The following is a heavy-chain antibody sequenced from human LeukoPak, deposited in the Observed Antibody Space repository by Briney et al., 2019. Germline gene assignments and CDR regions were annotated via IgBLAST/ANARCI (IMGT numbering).Heavy chain of an antibody. V-gene: IGHV3-23*01. CDR2: VSGSGGST. D-gene: IGHD3-10*01. CDR1: GFTFSSYA. Sequence: PGGSLRLSCAASGFTFSSYAMSWVRQAPGKGLEWVSAVSGSGGSTYYADSMKGRFTISRDNSKNTLYLQMNSLRAEDTAVYYCAKRGPGSPQSGKYYFDYWGQGTLVTVSS. J-gene: IGHJ4*02. CDR3: AKRGPGSPQSGKYYFDY.